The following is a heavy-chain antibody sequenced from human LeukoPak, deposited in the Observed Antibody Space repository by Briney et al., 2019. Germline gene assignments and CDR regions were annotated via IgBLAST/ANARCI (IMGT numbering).Heavy chain of an antibody. D-gene: IGHD3-16*02. CDR1: GFTFSSYG. V-gene: IGHV3-33*06. CDR2: IWYDGSNK. J-gene: IGHJ4*02. CDR3: AKDSDPSEGYVWGSYRSYFDY. Sequence: SGGSLRLSCAASGFTFSSYGMHWVRQAPGKGLEWVAVIWYDGSNKYYADSVKGRFTISRDNSKNTLYLQMNSLRAEDTAVYYCAKDSDPSEGYVWGSYRSYFDYWGQGTLVTVSS.